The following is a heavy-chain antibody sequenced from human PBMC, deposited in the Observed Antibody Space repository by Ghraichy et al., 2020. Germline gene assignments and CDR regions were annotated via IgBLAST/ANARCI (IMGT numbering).Heavy chain of an antibody. Sequence: ASVKVSCKASGYTFTSYGISWVRQAPGQGLEWMGWISAYNGNTNYAQKLQGRGTMTTDTSTSTAYMELRSLRSDDPGVYYCARDAGWNTGYCSSTSCRVVRFDPWGQGTLVTVSS. D-gene: IGHD2-2*01. V-gene: IGHV1-18*01. J-gene: IGHJ5*02. CDR3: ARDAGWNTGYCSSTSCRVVRFDP. CDR1: GYTFTSYG. CDR2: ISAYNGNT.